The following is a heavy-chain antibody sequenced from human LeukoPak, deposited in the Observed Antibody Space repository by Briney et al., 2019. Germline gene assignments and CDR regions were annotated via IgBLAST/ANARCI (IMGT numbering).Heavy chain of an antibody. Sequence: SETLSLTCTVSGGSISSYYWSWIRQPPGKGLEWIGYIYYSGSTNYNPSLKSRVTISVDTSKNQFSLKLSSVTAADTAVYYCARSHVLRKVHPFQHWGQGTLVTVSS. J-gene: IGHJ1*01. D-gene: IGHD1-1*01. CDR2: IYYSGST. CDR3: ARSHVLRKVHPFQH. V-gene: IGHV4-59*01. CDR1: GGSISSYY.